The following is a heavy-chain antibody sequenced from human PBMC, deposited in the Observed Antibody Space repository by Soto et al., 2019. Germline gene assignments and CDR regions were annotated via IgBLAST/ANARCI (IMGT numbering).Heavy chain of an antibody. CDR1: GYTFTNYG. V-gene: IGHV1-18*01. J-gene: IGHJ6*03. CDR2: ISAYNGDT. D-gene: IGHD6-6*01. CDR3: ARVLQLVSYFNYYTDV. Sequence: QVQLLQSGAEVKKPGASVKVSCKASGYTFTNYGITWVRQAPGQGLEWMGWISAYNGDTHYTQRLQGRVTMTTDTSTSTADMELMGLRSHDTAVYYCARVLQLVSYFNYYTDVWCKGTPVTVSS.